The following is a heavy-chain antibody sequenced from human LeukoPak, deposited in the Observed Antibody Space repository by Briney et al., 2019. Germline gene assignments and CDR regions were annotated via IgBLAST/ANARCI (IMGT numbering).Heavy chain of an antibody. V-gene: IGHV3-23*01. Sequence: GGSLRLSCAASGFNFGSYSMTWVRQAPGKGLEWVSVISADSATTFYADSVKGRFTISRYNAKNTVFLQMSSLRAEDTALYYCARKSASGNYPLDYWGQGTLVTVSS. CDR1: GFNFGSYS. J-gene: IGHJ4*02. D-gene: IGHD3-10*01. CDR3: ARKSASGNYPLDY. CDR2: ISADSATT.